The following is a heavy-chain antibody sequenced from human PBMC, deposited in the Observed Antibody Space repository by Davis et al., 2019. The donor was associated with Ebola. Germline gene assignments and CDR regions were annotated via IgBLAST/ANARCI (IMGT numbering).Heavy chain of an antibody. CDR2: INHSGST. CDR1: GGSFSGYY. CDR3: ARRGGGQLVGSFDY. D-gene: IGHD6-6*01. Sequence: PSETLSLTCAVYGGSFSGYYWSWIRQPPGKGLEWIGEINHSGSTNYNPSLKSRVTISVDTSKNQFSLKLSSVTAADTALYYCARRGGGQLVGSFDYWGQGTLVTVSS. J-gene: IGHJ4*02. V-gene: IGHV4-34*01.